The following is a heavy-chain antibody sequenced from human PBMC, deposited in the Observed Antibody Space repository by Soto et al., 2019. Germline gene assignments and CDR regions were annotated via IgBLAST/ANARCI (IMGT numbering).Heavy chain of an antibody. V-gene: IGHV1-69*06. CDR1: GGTFSSYA. CDR2: IIPIFGTA. D-gene: IGHD4-17*01. Sequence: ASVKVSCKASGGTFSSYAISWVRQAPGQGLEWMGGIIPIFGTANYAQKFQGRVTITADKSTSTAYMELSSLRSEDTAVYYCARGFYGGNSDYYGMDVWGQGTTVTVSS. CDR3: ARGFYGGNSDYYGMDV. J-gene: IGHJ6*02.